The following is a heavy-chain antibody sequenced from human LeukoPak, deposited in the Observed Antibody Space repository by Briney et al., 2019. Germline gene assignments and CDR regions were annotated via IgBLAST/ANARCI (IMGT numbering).Heavy chain of an antibody. Sequence: ASVKVSCKASGGTFSTYAISWVRQAPGQGLEWMGWISAYNGNTNYAQKLQGRVTMTTDTSTSTAYMELRSLRSDDTAVYYCARCYYDSSGYYFDYWGQGTLVTVSS. D-gene: IGHD3-22*01. J-gene: IGHJ4*02. CDR2: ISAYNGNT. V-gene: IGHV1-18*01. CDR3: ARCYYDSSGYYFDY. CDR1: GGTFSTYA.